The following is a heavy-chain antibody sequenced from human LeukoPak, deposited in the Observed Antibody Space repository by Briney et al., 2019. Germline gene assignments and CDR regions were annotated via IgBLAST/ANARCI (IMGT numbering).Heavy chain of an antibody. Sequence: RASETLSLTCTVSGASISNYYWSWVRQPPGKGLEWIGYISYSGSTNYNPSLRSRVTISVDTSKNQFSLKLSSVIVTDTALSYCAKVGCSGGTCFDHWGQGTLVTVSS. J-gene: IGHJ4*02. V-gene: IGHV4-59*01. D-gene: IGHD2-15*01. CDR1: GASISNYY. CDR2: ISYSGST. CDR3: AKVGCSGGTCFDH.